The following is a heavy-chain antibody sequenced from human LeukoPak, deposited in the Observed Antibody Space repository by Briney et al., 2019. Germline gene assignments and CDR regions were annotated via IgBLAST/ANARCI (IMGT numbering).Heavy chain of an antibody. CDR2: ISSSGSTI. D-gene: IGHD6-13*01. V-gene: IGHV3-48*03. CDR3: ARRIAAAGRSFDY. J-gene: IGHJ4*02. CDR1: GFTFSSYE. Sequence: GGSLRLSCAASGFTFSSYEMNWVRQAPGKGREWVSYISSSGSTIYYADSVKGRFTISRDNAKNSLYLQMNSLRAEDTAVYFCARRIAAAGRSFDYWGQGTLVTVSS.